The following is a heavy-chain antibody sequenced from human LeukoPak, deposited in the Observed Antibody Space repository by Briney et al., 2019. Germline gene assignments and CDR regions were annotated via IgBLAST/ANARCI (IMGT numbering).Heavy chain of an antibody. J-gene: IGHJ5*02. Sequence: ASVKVSCKASGYTFTSYGISWVRQAPGQGLEWMGWINPNSGGTNYAQKFQGRVTMTRDTSISTAYMELSRLRSDDTAVYYCARDGSGSYYIPYNWFDPWGQGTLVTVSS. CDR2: INPNSGGT. CDR1: GYTFTSYG. V-gene: IGHV1-2*02. CDR3: ARDGSGSYYIPYNWFDP. D-gene: IGHD3-10*01.